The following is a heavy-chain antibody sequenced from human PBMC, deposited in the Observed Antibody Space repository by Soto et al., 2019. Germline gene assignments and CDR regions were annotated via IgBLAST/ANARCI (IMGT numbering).Heavy chain of an antibody. J-gene: IGHJ5*02. CDR2: IFYAGDT. V-gene: IGHV4-31*02. CDR1: GESIATGAFY. Sequence: SETLSLTCTVSGESIATGAFYWSWIRLQSGKGPEWIGSIFYAGDTYYNPSLKSRVEIPLDGSQNQFSLNLRSVTAADTAVYYCAREGDYRTWFEPWGPGTLVTVSS. D-gene: IGHD4-17*01. CDR3: AREGDYRTWFEP.